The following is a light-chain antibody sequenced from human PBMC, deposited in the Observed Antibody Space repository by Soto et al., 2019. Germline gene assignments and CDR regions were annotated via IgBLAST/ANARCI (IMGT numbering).Light chain of an antibody. CDR1: RSVSSN. Sequence: EIVLTQSPATLSLSPGVRATLSCRASRSVSSNLAWYQQKVGQAPRLLIYDASNRAPGIPARFSGSGSGTDFTLTISSLEPEDFAVYYCQQRSNWPPLTFGGGTKVEIK. J-gene: IGKJ4*01. CDR3: QQRSNWPPLT. V-gene: IGKV3-11*01. CDR2: DAS.